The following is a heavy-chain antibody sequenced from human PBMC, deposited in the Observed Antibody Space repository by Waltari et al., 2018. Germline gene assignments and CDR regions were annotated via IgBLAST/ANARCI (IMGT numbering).Heavy chain of an antibody. D-gene: IGHD1-26*01. V-gene: IGHV3-49*03. CDR1: GFTLADYA. Sequence: TTSGFTLADYAMSWFRQAPGKGLEWVTFIRSKRHGETIEYAASVRGRFSISRDDSRSIAYLQMNSLSTEDTAMYYCVRGGSVVPFDHWGQGTLVTVSS. CDR3: VRGGSVVPFDH. J-gene: IGHJ4*02. CDR2: IRSKRHGETI.